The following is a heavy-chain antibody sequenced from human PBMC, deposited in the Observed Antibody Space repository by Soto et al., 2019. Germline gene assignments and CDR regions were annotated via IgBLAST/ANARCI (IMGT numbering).Heavy chain of an antibody. CDR1: GFTFSSYA. CDR3: AKDGDGAAAGD. Sequence: EVPLLESGGGLVQPGGALRLSCAASGFTFSSYAMSWVRQAPGKGLEWVPAISGSGGSTYYADSVKGRFTISRDNSKNTLYLQMNSLRAEDTAVYYCAKDGDGAAAGDWGQGTLVTVSS. CDR2: ISGSGGST. D-gene: IGHD6-13*01. J-gene: IGHJ4*02. V-gene: IGHV3-23*01.